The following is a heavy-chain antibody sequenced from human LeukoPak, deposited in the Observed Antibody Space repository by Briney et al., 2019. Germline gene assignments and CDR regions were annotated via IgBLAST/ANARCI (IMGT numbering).Heavy chain of an antibody. D-gene: IGHD2-21*01. V-gene: IGHV4-38-2*01. Sequence: SETLSLTCGVSGYSINTGYSWGWIRQPPGKGLEWIGRDHYRGSTYYNPSLKSRVTISLDTSKNQFSLNLNSVTAADTAVYFCARIARVARDVDYYYYYMDVWGQGTTVTVSS. CDR2: DHYRGST. CDR3: ARIARVARDVDYYYYYMDV. CDR1: GYSINTGYS. J-gene: IGHJ6*03.